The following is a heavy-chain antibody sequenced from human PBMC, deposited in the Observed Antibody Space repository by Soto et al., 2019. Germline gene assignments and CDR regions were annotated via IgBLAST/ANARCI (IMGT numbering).Heavy chain of an antibody. D-gene: IGHD3-22*01. CDR2: IHWNSGGM. V-gene: IGHV3-9*01. J-gene: IGHJ4*02. CDR3: VKETGNYYDSSGYYFDY. CDR1: GFPFDDYV. Sequence: EVQLVESGGGLVQPGRSLRLSCAASGFPFDDYVMHWVRQAPGKGLEWVSGIHWNSGGMGYADSVKGRFTVSRDNAKNSLYLQMNSLRLEDTALYYCVKETGNYYDSSGYYFDYWGQGTLVTVSS.